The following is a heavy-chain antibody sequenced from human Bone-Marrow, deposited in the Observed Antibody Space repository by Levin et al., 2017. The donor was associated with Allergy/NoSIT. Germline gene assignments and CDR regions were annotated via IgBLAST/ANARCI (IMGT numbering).Heavy chain of an antibody. Sequence: GGSLRLSCAASGFNFRSYWMGWVRQAPGKGLEWVANIKQGGSEEYYVDSVKGRFTISRDDAKNSLYLQMNSLRVEDTAFSFCARHSWPFDHWGQGALVTVSS. CDR3: ARHSWPFDH. V-gene: IGHV3-7*04. J-gene: IGHJ4*02. CDR2: IKQGGSEE. CDR1: GFNFRSYW.